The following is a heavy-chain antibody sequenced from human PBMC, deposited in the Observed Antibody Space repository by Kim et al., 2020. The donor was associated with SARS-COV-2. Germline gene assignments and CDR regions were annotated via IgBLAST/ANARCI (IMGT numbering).Heavy chain of an antibody. J-gene: IGHJ6*02. D-gene: IGHD3-16*01. V-gene: IGHV1-2*04. Sequence: ASVKVSYKASGYTFTGYYMHWVRQVPGQGLEWMGWINPNSGDTNYAQKFQGWVTMTRDTSISTAYMELGRLRSDDTAVYYCAREGGFLDDYGWVPYDYGMDVWGQGTTVTVSS. CDR3: AREGGFLDDYGWVPYDYGMDV. CDR1: GYTFTGYY. CDR2: INPNSGDT.